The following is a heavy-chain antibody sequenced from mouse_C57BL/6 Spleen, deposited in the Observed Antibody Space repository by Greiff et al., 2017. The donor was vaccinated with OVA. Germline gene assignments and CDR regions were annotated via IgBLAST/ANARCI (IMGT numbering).Heavy chain of an antibody. CDR3: ARGGDWGAWFAY. D-gene: IGHD4-1*01. J-gene: IGHJ3*01. CDR1: GFTFSDYY. CDR2: INYDGSST. V-gene: IGHV5-16*01. Sequence: EVQLVESEGGLVQPGSSMKLSCTASGFTFSDYYMAWVRQVPEKGLEWVANINYDGSSTYYLDSLKSRFIISRDNAKNILYLQMSSLKSEDTATYYCARGGDWGAWFAYWGQGTLVTVSA.